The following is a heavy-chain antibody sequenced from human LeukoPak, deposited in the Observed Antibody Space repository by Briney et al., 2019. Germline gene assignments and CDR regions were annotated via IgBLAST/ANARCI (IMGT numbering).Heavy chain of an antibody. CDR2: ISAYNGHT. CDR3: ARDHSVGAVAGTFDS. J-gene: IGHJ4*02. D-gene: IGHD6-19*01. Sequence: ASVKVSCKASGYTFTNYDITWVRQAPGQGLEWMGWISAYNGHTNYAQKLQGRVTMTTDTSTSTAYMELSSLRSDDTAVYYCARDHSVGAVAGTFDSWGQGTLVTVSS. CDR1: GYTFTNYD. V-gene: IGHV1-18*01.